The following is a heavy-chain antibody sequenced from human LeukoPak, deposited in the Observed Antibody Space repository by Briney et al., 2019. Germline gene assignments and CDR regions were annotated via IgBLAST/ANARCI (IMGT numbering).Heavy chain of an antibody. V-gene: IGHV3-30*03. CDR2: ISYDGSNK. CDR1: GFTFSSYG. CDR3: ARDGYNYDY. D-gene: IGHD5-24*01. Sequence: PGGSLRLSCAASGFTFSSYGMHWVRQAPGKGLEWVAVISYDGSNKYYADSVKGRFTISRDNSKNSLYLQMNSLRAEDTAVYYCARDGYNYDYWGQGTLVTVSS. J-gene: IGHJ4*02.